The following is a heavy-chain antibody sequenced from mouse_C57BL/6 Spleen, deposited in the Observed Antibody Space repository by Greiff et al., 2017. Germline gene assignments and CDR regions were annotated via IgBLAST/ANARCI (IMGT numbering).Heavy chain of an antibody. CDR2: LDPSDSYT. J-gene: IGHJ2*01. CDR1: GYTFTSYW. CDR3: ARGGGFDY. Sequence: VQLQQPGAELVMPGASVKLSCTASGYTFTSYWMHWVKQRPGQGLEWIGELDPSDSYTNYNQKFKGKSTLTVDKSSSTADMQLSSLTSEDSAVYYCARGGGFDYWGQGTTLTVSS. V-gene: IGHV1-69*01.